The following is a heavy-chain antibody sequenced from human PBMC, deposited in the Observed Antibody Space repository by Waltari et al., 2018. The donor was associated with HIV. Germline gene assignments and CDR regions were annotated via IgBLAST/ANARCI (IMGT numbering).Heavy chain of an antibody. CDR3: VSVSSAWSSYYYNYDMDV. CDR2: IKSKIDGGAI. D-gene: IGHD6-13*01. V-gene: IGHV3-15*01. J-gene: IGHJ6*02. CDR1: GFTFTNAW. Sequence: ELQLVESGGGFVNPGGSLRLSCEASGFTFTNAWMSWVRQTPGKGLGWVGRIKSKIDGGAIDDTAPVKGRFIISRDYSKNILYLQMNSLTTGDTAVYYCVSVSSAWSSYYYNYDMDVWGRGTTVIVSS.